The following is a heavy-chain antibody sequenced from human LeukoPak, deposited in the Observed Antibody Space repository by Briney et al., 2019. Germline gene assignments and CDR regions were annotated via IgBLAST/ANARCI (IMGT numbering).Heavy chain of an antibody. CDR2: IRDSGEA. V-gene: IGHV3-66*03. D-gene: IGHD3/OR15-3a*01. CDR1: GFRVSDYY. Sequence: GSLRLSCAVSGFRVSDYYMSWVRQAPGKGLEWVGLIRDSGEAFYADFVRGRFAISRDESENTLYLQMNSLRVEDTAVYFCARDRAANQDWVEFDPWGQGTPVIVPS. CDR3: ARDRAANQDWVEFDP. J-gene: IGHJ5*02.